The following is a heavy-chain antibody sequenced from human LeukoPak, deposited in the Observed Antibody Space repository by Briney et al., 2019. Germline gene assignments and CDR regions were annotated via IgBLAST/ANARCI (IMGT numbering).Heavy chain of an antibody. CDR3: ARDSPPGGWYATFDY. CDR2: IYHSGST. Sequence: SETLSLTCTVSGYSISSGYYWGWIRQPPGKGLEWIGSIYHSGSTYYNPSLKSRVTISVDTSTNQFSLKLSSVTAADTAVYYCARDSPPGGWYATFDYWGQGTLVTVSS. J-gene: IGHJ4*02. CDR1: GYSISSGYY. D-gene: IGHD6-19*01. V-gene: IGHV4-38-2*02.